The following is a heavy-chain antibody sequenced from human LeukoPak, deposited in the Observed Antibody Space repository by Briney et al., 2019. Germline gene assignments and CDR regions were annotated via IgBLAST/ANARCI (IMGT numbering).Heavy chain of an antibody. CDR1: GFTFSSYW. Sequence: GRSLRLSCAASGFTFSSYWMSWVRQAPGKRLEWVANIEQDGSEKYYVDSVKGRFTISRDNAKTSLYLQMNSLRAEDAAVYYCARGQTTVTNWGQGTLVTVSS. CDR2: IEQDGSEK. CDR3: ARGQTTVTN. V-gene: IGHV3-7*03. D-gene: IGHD4-17*01. J-gene: IGHJ4*02.